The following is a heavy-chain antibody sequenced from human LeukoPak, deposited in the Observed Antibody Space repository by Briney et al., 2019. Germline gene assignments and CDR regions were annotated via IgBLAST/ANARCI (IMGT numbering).Heavy chain of an antibody. CDR1: GNTFTTSL. CDR3: ARQKYSSSLAFDF. CDR2: IYPGDSDT. J-gene: IGHJ4*02. D-gene: IGHD6-6*01. Sequence: GESLKISCRDSGNTFTTSLIVWVRQMPGKGLEWMGIIYPGDSDTKYSPSFQGQVTISADKSISTAYLHWNSLKASDTATYYCARQKYSSSLAFDFWGQGTPVTVSS. V-gene: IGHV5-51*01.